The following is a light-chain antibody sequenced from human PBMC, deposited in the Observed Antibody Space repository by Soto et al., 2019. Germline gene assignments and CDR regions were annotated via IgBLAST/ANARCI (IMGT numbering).Light chain of an antibody. J-gene: IGKJ5*01. Sequence: EIVLTQSPATLSLSPGDSATLSCRASQSVSSYLAWYQQKPRQAPRLLIYDASNRATGIPARFSGSGSGTDFTPTISSLEPEDFAVYYCQQRSNWPPITFGQGTRLEIK. CDR1: QSVSSY. V-gene: IGKV3-11*01. CDR3: QQRSNWPPIT. CDR2: DAS.